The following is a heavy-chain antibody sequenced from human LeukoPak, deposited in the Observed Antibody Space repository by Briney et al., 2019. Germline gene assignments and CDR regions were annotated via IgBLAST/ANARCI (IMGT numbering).Heavy chain of an antibody. CDR3: AKDQVVTAMVY. CDR1: GFSFTTYW. D-gene: IGHD2-21*02. V-gene: IGHV3-23*01. J-gene: IGHJ4*02. Sequence: GRSLTLSCAASGFSFTTYWMGWVRHAPGRGLEWVSAISGSGGSTYYADSVKGRFTISRDNSKNTLYLQMNSLRAEDTAVYYCAKDQVVTAMVYWGQGTLVTVSS. CDR2: ISGSGGST.